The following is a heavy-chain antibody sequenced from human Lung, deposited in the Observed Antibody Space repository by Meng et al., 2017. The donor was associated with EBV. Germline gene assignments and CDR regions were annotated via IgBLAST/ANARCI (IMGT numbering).Heavy chain of an antibody. CDR2: INPSVST. J-gene: IGHJ5*02. Sequence: QAQLQQWGGWLVQPSDTLSLSCAVYSGAFSGCDWSWVRQRPGKGLELIVEINPSVSTNYNPSLKSRVTISVDTSKNQFSLKLTSVTAADTAVYYCAIGGWSSNFATWGQGTLVTVSS. CDR1: SGAFSGCD. D-gene: IGHD6-13*01. CDR3: AIGGWSSNFAT. V-gene: IGHV4-34*01.